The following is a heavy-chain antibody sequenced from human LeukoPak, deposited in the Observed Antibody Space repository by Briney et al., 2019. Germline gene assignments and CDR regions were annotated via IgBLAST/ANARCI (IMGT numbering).Heavy chain of an antibody. Sequence: SETLSLTCTVSGGSISSTLYYWGWVRQPPGKGLEWIGSIYFTENTYYNPSLKSRVTISVATSKNQFSLKLNSVTAADTAVYYCARAPTVTYMDVWDKGTTVTVSS. CDR3: ARAPTVTYMDV. D-gene: IGHD5-18*01. CDR2: IYFTENT. V-gene: IGHV4-39*07. J-gene: IGHJ6*03. CDR1: GGSISSTLYY.